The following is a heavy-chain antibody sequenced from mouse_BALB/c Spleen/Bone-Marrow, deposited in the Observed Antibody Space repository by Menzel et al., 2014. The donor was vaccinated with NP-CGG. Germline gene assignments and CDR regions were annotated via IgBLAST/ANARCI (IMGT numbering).Heavy chain of an antibody. CDR3: ARTYRPFALDY. V-gene: IGHV5-4*02. CDR2: ISDGGSYT. D-gene: IGHD2-14*01. Sequence: DVKLVESGGGLVKPGGSLKLSCAASGFTFSDYYMYWVRQTPEKRLEWVATISDGGSYTDYPGSVKGRFTVSRDNAKNNLYLQMSSLKSEDTAMYFCARTYRPFALDYWGQGTSVTVSS. CDR1: GFTFSDYY. J-gene: IGHJ4*01.